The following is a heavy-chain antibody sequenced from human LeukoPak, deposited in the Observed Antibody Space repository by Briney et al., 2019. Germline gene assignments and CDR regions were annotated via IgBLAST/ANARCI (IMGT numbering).Heavy chain of an antibody. CDR1: GYTFTSYG. Sequence: ASVTVSCKASGYTFTSYGISWVRQAPGQGLEWVGWISAYNRDTNYAQKVQGRVTMTTDTSTTTAYMELRSLRSDDTAVYYCARVISGGPYFDYWRQGTLVTVAS. CDR2: ISAYNRDT. V-gene: IGHV1-18*01. J-gene: IGHJ4*02. D-gene: IGHD4-23*01. CDR3: ARVISGGPYFDY.